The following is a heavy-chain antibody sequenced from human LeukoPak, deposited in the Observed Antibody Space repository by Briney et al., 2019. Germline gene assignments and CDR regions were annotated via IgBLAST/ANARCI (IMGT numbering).Heavy chain of an antibody. CDR3: ATYSSSWSFFDY. Sequence: SETLSLTCTVSGGSISTFYWSWIRQPAGKGLEWIGRIYTSGSTNYNPSLKSRVTISVDTSKNQFSLKLSSVTAADTAVYYCATYSSSWSFFDYWGQGTLVTVSS. V-gene: IGHV4-4*07. D-gene: IGHD6-13*01. J-gene: IGHJ4*02. CDR1: GGSISTFY. CDR2: IYTSGST.